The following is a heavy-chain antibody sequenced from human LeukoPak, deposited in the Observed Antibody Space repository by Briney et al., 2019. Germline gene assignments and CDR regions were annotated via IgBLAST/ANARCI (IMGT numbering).Heavy chain of an antibody. J-gene: IGHJ4*02. CDR2: MNPNSGNT. V-gene: IGHV1-8*02. CDR3: ARVSAMVIY. CDR1: GYTFTDYY. D-gene: IGHD5-18*01. Sequence: ASVKVSCKTSGYTFTDYYIHWVRQATGQGLEWMGWMNPNSGNTGYAQKFQGRVTMTRNTSISTAYMELSSLRSEDTAVYYCARVSAMVIYWGQGTLVTVSS.